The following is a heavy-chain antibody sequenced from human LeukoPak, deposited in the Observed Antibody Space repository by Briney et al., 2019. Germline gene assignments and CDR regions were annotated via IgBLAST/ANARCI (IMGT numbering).Heavy chain of an antibody. Sequence: ASVKVSCKASGYTFTSYYMHWVRQAPGQGLEWMGWTNPNSGGTNYAQKFQGRVTMTRDTSISTAYMELSRLRSDDTAVYYCAREDGWNWFDPWGQGTLVTVSS. D-gene: IGHD6-19*01. CDR2: TNPNSGGT. V-gene: IGHV1-2*02. J-gene: IGHJ5*02. CDR1: GYTFTSYY. CDR3: AREDGWNWFDP.